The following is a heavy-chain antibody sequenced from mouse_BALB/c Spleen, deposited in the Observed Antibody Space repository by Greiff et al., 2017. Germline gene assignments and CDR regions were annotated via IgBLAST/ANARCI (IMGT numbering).Heavy chain of an antibody. CDR2: IYPGDGDT. CDR1: GYTFTRYW. Sequence: VQLQQSGAELARPGASVKLSCKASGYTFTRYWMQWVKQRPGQGLEWIGAIYPGDGDTRYTPKFKGKATLTADKSSSTAYMKLSVLASEDSAVFDSARRIQYYFDYWGQGTTLTVSS. V-gene: IGHV1-87*01. CDR3: ARRIQYYFDY. J-gene: IGHJ2*01.